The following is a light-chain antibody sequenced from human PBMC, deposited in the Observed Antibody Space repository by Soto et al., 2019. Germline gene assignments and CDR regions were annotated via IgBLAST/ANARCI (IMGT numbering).Light chain of an antibody. V-gene: IGLV1-51*01. Sequence: QSVLTQPPSVSAAPGQKVTISCSGSSSNIGDNYVSWYQQLPGTAPKLLIYDNNKRPSGIPDRFSGSKSDTSATLGITGLQNGEEDDDYCGTWDSSLSRGVFGTGTKVTVL. J-gene: IGLJ1*01. CDR1: SSNIGDNY. CDR2: DNN. CDR3: GTWDSSLSRGV.